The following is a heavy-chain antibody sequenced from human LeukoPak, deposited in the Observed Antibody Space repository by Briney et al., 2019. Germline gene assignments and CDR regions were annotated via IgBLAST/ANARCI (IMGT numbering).Heavy chain of an antibody. D-gene: IGHD5-12*01. CDR1: GGSISSYY. CDR3: ASLATIYNY. Sequence: SETLSLTCTVSGGSISSYYWSWIRQPAGKGLEWIGEINHSGSTNYNPSLKSRVTISVDTSKNQFSLKLSSVTSADTAVYYCASLATIYNYWGQGTLVTVSS. J-gene: IGHJ4*02. V-gene: IGHV4-34*01. CDR2: INHSGST.